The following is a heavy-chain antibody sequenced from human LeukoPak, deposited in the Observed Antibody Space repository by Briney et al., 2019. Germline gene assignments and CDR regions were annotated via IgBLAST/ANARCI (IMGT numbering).Heavy chain of an antibody. V-gene: IGHV3-23*01. CDR1: GFTFSTYG. CDR3: AKDGPLLWFGPTDA. Sequence: GGSRRLSCVASGFTFSTYGMSWVRQAPGKGLEWVAAVSSTGSGTYYPDSLKGRFIISRDNSQNTVFLQMNSLRPEDTAFYFCAKDGPLLWFGPTDAWGQGILVTVSS. CDR2: VSSTGSGT. J-gene: IGHJ5*02. D-gene: IGHD3-10*01.